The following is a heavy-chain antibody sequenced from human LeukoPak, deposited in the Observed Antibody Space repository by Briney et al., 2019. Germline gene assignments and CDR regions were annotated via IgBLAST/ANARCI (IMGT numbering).Heavy chain of an antibody. Sequence: SETLSLTCTVSGGSISSGGYYWSWIRQHPGKGLEWIGYIYYSGSTYYNPALKSRVAISVDTSKNQFSLKLSSVTAADTAVYYCARENSYGLSDAFDIWGQGTMVTVSS. D-gene: IGHD5-18*01. CDR2: IYYSGST. CDR1: GGSISSGGYY. J-gene: IGHJ3*02. V-gene: IGHV4-31*03. CDR3: ARENSYGLSDAFDI.